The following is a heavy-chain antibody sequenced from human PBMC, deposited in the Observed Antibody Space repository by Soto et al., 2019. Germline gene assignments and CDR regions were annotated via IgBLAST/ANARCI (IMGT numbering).Heavy chain of an antibody. Sequence: SVKVSCKASGGTFSSYAISWVRQAPGQGLEWMGGIIPIFGTANYAQKFQGRVTITADESTSTAYMELSSLRSEDTAVYYCARDQGYSYGWSYYYYGMDVWGQGTTVTV. V-gene: IGHV1-69*13. D-gene: IGHD5-18*01. CDR2: IIPIFGTA. CDR3: ARDQGYSYGWSYYYYGMDV. CDR1: GGTFSSYA. J-gene: IGHJ6*02.